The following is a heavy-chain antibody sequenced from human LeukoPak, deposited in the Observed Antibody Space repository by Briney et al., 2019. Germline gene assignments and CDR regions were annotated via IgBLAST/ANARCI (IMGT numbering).Heavy chain of an antibody. D-gene: IGHD3-3*01. V-gene: IGHV2-26*01. Sequence: SGPVLVKPTETLTLTCTVSGFSLSNARMGVGWIRQPPGKALEWLAHIFSNDEKSYSTSLKSRLTISKDTSKSQVVLTMTNMDPVDTATYYCARIERYYDFWSGYYYMDVWGKGTTVTVSS. J-gene: IGHJ6*03. CDR3: ARIERYYDFWSGYYYMDV. CDR2: IFSNDEK. CDR1: GFSLSNARMG.